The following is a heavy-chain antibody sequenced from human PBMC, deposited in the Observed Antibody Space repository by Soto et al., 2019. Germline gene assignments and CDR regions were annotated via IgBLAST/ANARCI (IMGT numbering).Heavy chain of an antibody. J-gene: IGHJ5*02. CDR1: GGSISSGGYY. CDR2: IYYSGST. CDR3: ARVVPATAGGYWFDP. V-gene: IGHV4-31*03. D-gene: IGHD2-2*01. Sequence: SETLSLTCTVSGGSISSGGYYWSWIRQHPGKGLEWIGYIYYSGSTYYNPSLKSRVTISVDTSKNQFSLKLSSVTAADTAVYYCARVVPATAGGYWFDPWGQGTLVTVS.